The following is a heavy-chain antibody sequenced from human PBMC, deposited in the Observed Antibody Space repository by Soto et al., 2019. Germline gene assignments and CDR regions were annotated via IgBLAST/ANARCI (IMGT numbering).Heavy chain of an antibody. CDR1: GFTFSSYA. Sequence: EVQLLESGGGLVQPGGSLRLSCAASGFTFSSYAMSWVRQAPGKGLEWVSASSGSGGSTYYADSVKGRFTISRDNSKNTLYLEMNSLRAEDTAVYYRAKDFIRWYFDLWGRGTLVTVSS. CDR3: AKDFIRWYFDL. J-gene: IGHJ2*01. CDR2: SSGSGGST. V-gene: IGHV3-23*01.